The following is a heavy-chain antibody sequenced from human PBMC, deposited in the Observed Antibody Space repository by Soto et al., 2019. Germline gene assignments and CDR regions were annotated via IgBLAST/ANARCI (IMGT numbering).Heavy chain of an antibody. D-gene: IGHD5-18*01. Sequence: GGSLRLSCAVSGFTVRANYMSWVRQAPGKGLEWVSVIYSGGSAYYADSVKGRFTISRDNSKNTLYLQMNSLRAEDTAVYYCARHGYSYGGGYFDYWGQGTLVTVSS. CDR2: IYSGGSA. J-gene: IGHJ4*02. V-gene: IGHV3-66*04. CDR3: ARHGYSYGGGYFDY. CDR1: GFTVRANY.